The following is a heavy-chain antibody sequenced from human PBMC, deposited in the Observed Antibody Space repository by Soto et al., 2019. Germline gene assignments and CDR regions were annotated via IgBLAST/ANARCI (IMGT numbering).Heavy chain of an antibody. Sequence: PGGSLRLSCAASGFTFSSYSMNWVRQAPGKGLEWVSYISSSSSTIYYADSVKGRFTISRDNAKNSLYLQMNSLRAEDTAVYYCARGRDIRRFALGSRGYYYYMDVWGKGTTVTVAS. J-gene: IGHJ6*03. V-gene: IGHV3-48*01. CDR3: ARGRDIRRFALGSRGYYYYMDV. D-gene: IGHD7-27*01. CDR2: ISSSSSTI. CDR1: GFTFSSYS.